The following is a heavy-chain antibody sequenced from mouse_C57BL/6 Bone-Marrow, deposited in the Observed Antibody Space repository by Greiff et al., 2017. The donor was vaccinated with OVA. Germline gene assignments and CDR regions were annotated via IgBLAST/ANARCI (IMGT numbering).Heavy chain of an antibody. V-gene: IGHV7-3*03. Sequence: EVKLVESGGCLVQPGGSLSLSCAASGFTFTDYYMSWVRQPPGKALEWLGFIRNKANGYTTEYSASVKGRFTISRDNSQSILYLQMNALRAEDSATYYCAKGMVTRGFDYWGQGTTLTVSS. CDR1: GFTFTDYY. D-gene: IGHD2-2*01. CDR2: IRNKANGYTT. CDR3: AKGMVTRGFDY. J-gene: IGHJ2*01.